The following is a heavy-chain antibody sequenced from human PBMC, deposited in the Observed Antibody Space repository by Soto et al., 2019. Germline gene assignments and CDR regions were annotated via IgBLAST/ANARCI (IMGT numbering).Heavy chain of an antibody. Sequence: LILSCAASGFTFSSYAMSWVRQAPGKGLEWVSAISGSGGSTYYADSVKGRFTISRDNSKNTLYLQMNSLRAEDTAVYYCAKDQPIAAAGWFDAFDIWGQGTMVTVSS. V-gene: IGHV3-23*01. J-gene: IGHJ3*02. CDR1: GFTFSSYA. CDR2: ISGSGGST. D-gene: IGHD6-13*01. CDR3: AKDQPIAAAGWFDAFDI.